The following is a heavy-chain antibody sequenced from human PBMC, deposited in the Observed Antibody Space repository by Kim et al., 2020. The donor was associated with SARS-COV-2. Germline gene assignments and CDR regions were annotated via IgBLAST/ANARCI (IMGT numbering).Heavy chain of an antibody. CDR1: GFTFSNYA. D-gene: IGHD2-15*01. V-gene: IGHV3-23*01. CDR2: ISGTGDRT. J-gene: IGHJ4*01. CDR3: AKAMYCSAGTCHYFDY. Sequence: GGSLRLSCAASGFTFSNYAMSWVRQAPGKGLEWVSAISGTGDRTYYADSVKGRFTISRDSAKNTLYLQMNKLRAEDTAVYYCAKAMYCSAGTCHYFDYWGQGSLVSVSS.